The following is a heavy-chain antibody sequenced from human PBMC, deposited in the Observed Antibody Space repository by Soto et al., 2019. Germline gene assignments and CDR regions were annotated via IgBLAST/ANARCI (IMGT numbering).Heavy chain of an antibody. CDR2: ISGDGINT. J-gene: IGHJ4*02. CDR3: ARGNLRFDCDS. D-gene: IGHD3-10*01. CDR1: GFNFGFFG. V-gene: IGHV3-30*03. Sequence: QIQLVESGGDVVQPGRSLRLSCAASGFNFGFFGMHWVRQAPGKGLEWVAFISGDGINTHYADSVRGRFTLSRDYSKKTMYLQMDTLREDDTALYYCARGNLRFDCDSWGEGTLVPVSS.